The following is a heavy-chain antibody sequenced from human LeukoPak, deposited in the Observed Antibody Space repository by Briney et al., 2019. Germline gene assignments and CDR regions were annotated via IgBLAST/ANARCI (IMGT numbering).Heavy chain of an antibody. V-gene: IGHV4-39*07. J-gene: IGHJ6*03. Sequence: SETLSLTCTVSGGSISSSIYYWGWLRQPPGKGLEWIGPISYSGRTYYNPSRKSRVTISVDTSKNQFSLKLSSVTAADTAVYYCARASVTYYYYYYMDVWGKGTTVTVSS. CDR3: ARASVTYYYYYYMDV. CDR1: GGSISSSIYY. CDR2: ISYSGRT. D-gene: IGHD4-11*01.